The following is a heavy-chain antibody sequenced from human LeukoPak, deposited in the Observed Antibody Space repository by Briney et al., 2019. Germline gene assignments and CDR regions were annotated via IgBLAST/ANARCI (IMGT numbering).Heavy chain of an antibody. CDR3: AQWSRYFDY. D-gene: IGHD1-26*01. CDR2: ISGSGYST. Sequence: PGGSLRLSCAASGFTFNNYAMTWVRQAPGKGLEWVSAISGSGYSTYYADSVKGRFTISRDNSKNTLYLQMNSLRAKDTALYFCAQWSRYFDYWGQGTLVTVSS. J-gene: IGHJ4*02. V-gene: IGHV3-23*01. CDR1: GFTFNNYA.